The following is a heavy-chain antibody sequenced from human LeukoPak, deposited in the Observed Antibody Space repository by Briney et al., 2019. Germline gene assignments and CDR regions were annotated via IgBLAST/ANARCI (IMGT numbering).Heavy chain of an antibody. CDR3: ARSAQADI. CDR1: GFTFSN. J-gene: IGHJ3*02. V-gene: IGHV3-30*02. CDR2: IRYDGGNK. Sequence: PGGSLRLSCAASGFTFSNINWVRQAPGKGLEWVAFIRYDGGNKYYADSVKGRFTISRDNSKNTMYLQMNSLRCEDTAIYYCARSAQADIWGQGTMVTVSS.